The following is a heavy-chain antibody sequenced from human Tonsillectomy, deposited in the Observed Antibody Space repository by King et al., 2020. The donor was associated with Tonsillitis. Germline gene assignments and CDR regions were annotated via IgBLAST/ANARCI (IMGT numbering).Heavy chain of an antibody. CDR1: GDSISSSSYY. V-gene: IGHV4-39*01. CDR2: IDYSGST. Sequence: QLQESGPGLLKPSETLSLTCTVSGDSISSSSYYWGWIRQPPGKGLEWIGRIDYSGSTYYNRSLKSRVTISVDTSKNQFSLKLGSVTAADTAVYYCAGGTFIAVADSFDYWGQGTLVTVSS. CDR3: AGGTFIAVADSFDY. J-gene: IGHJ4*02. D-gene: IGHD6-13*01.